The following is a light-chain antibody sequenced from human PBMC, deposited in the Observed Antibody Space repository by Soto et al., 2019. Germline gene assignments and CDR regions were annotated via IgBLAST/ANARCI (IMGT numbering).Light chain of an antibody. Sequence: DIQMTQSPSSVSASVGDRVTITCRASQGISNYLAWYQHKPGKAPNLLIYTASILHSGVPSRFIGSGSGTDFTLTISNLQPEDFATYYCQQADSFPLTLGGGTKVEIK. CDR2: TAS. J-gene: IGKJ4*01. V-gene: IGKV1-12*01. CDR3: QQADSFPLT. CDR1: QGISNY.